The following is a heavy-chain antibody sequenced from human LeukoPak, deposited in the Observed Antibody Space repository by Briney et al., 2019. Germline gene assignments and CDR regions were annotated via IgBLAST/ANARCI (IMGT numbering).Heavy chain of an antibody. CDR1: GFTFDDHA. CDR3: AKGPGMATVKRYLDY. J-gene: IGHJ4*02. D-gene: IGHD5-24*01. Sequence: GRSLRLSCAASGFTFDDHAMHWVWQAPGKGLEWVSGLSWNSGSIDYADSVKGRFTISRDNAKNSLYLQMNSLRAGDTALYYCAKGPGMATVKRYLDYWGQGTLVTVSS. CDR2: LSWNSGSI. V-gene: IGHV3-9*01.